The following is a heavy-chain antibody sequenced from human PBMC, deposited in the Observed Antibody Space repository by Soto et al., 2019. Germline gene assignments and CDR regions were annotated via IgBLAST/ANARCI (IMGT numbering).Heavy chain of an antibody. D-gene: IGHD5-18*01. CDR3: AKAGYSFFFDY. CDR1: GFSFSSYV. J-gene: IGHJ4*02. CDR2: ISADDGST. Sequence: EVQLLESGGGLVQSGGSLGLSCTASGFSFSSYVMSWVRQAPGKGLEWVSEISADDGSTYYADSVKGRFTISRDNSKNTADLQMNSLRADDTAVYYCAKAGYSFFFDYWGQGTLVTVSS. V-gene: IGHV3-23*01.